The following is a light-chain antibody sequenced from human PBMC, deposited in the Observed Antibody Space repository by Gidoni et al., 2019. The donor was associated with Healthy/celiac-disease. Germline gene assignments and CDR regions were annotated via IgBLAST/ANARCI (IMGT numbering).Light chain of an antibody. CDR2: GAS. V-gene: IGKV3-15*01. J-gene: IGKJ2*01. Sequence: EIVMPQSPATLSVSPGERATLSCRASQSVSSNLAWYQQKPGQAPRLLIYGASTRATGIPARFSGSGSGTEFTLTISSLQSEDFAVYYCQQYNNWPRTFGQXTKLEIK. CDR1: QSVSSN. CDR3: QQYNNWPRT.